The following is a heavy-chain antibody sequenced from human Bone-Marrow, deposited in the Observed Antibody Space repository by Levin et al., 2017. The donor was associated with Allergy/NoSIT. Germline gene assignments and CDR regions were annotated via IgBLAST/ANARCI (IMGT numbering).Heavy chain of an antibody. CDR2: INHSGST. J-gene: IGHJ4*02. CDR1: GGSFSGYY. D-gene: IGHD6-19*01. CDR3: ARVFWPGIAVAGTLGVEYYFDY. V-gene: IGHV4-34*01. Sequence: PSETLSLTCAVYGGSFSGYYWSWIRQPPGKGLEWIGEINHSGSTNYNPSLKSRVTISVDTSKNQFSLKLSSVTAADTAVYYCARVFWPGIAVAGTLGVEYYFDYWGQGTLVTASS.